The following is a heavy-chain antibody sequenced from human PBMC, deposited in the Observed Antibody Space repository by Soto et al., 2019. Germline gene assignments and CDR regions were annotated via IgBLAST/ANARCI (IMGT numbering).Heavy chain of an antibody. Sequence: ESGGDLVYPGGSLRLSCVGSGFSFSDYSMNWVRQAPGKGLQWVSYISSSSDKTYYADSVKGRFTVSRDNAKNALFLQMNSLRDDDTATYFCARLPKGSLVTAWGQGTRVTVSS. CDR1: GFSFSDYS. D-gene: IGHD2-21*02. CDR3: ARLPKGSLVTA. CDR2: ISSSSDKT. V-gene: IGHV3-48*02. J-gene: IGHJ4*02.